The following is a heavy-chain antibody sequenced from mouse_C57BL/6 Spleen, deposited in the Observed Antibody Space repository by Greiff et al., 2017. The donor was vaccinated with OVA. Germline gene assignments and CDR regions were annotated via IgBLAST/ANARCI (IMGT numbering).Heavy chain of an antibody. CDR2: IRNKANGYTT. V-gene: IGHV7-3*01. D-gene: IGHD1-1*01. J-gene: IGHJ2*01. CDR1: GFTFTDYY. CDR3: ARSFYGSSYFDS. Sequence: VQLKESGGGLVQPGGSLSLSCAASGFTFTDYYMSWVRQPPGKALEWLGFIRNKANGYTTEYSASVKGRFTISRDNSQNILYLQMNALRAEDSATYYCARSFYGSSYFDSWGQGTTLTVSS.